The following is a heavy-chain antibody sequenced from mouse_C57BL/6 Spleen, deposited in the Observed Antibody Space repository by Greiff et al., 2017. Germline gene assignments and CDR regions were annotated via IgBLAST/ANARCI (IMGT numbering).Heavy chain of an antibody. D-gene: IGHD4-1*01. CDR3: ARGTGRGDY. CDR1: GYTFTSYW. CDR2: IDPSDSYT. J-gene: IGHJ2*01. V-gene: IGHV1-50*01. Sequence: VQLQQSGAELVKPGASVKLSCKASGYTFTSYWMQWVKQRPGQGLEWIGEIDPSDSYTNYNQKFKGKATLTVETSSSTAYMQLSSLTSEDSAVYYCARGTGRGDYWGEGTTPTVSS.